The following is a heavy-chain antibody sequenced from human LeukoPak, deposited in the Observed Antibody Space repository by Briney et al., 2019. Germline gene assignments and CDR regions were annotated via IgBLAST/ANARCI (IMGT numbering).Heavy chain of an antibody. CDR3: SNSYCSTTSCYGGYVMDV. V-gene: IGHV3-7*01. J-gene: IGHJ6*02. Sequence: GGSLRLSCVDSGFTFSSHWMSWVRQAPGKGLEWVANIKQDGSDKYYVDSVKGRFTISRDNAKNSLYLQMNSLRAEDKAVDYCSNSYCSTTSCYGGYVMDVWGQGTTVTVSS. CDR2: IKQDGSDK. CDR1: GFTFSSHW. D-gene: IGHD2-2*01.